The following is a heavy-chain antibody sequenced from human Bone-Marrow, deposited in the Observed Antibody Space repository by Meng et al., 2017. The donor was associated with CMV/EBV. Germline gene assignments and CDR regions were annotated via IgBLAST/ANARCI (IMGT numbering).Heavy chain of an antibody. CDR1: GGSISSSSYY. CDR3: ASVRRDIVATGIFDY. V-gene: IGHV4-39*07. Sequence: SEPLSLTCTVSGGSISSSSYYWGWIRQPPGKGLEWIGSIYYSGSTYYNPSLKSRVTISVDTSKNQFSLKLSSVTAADTAVYYCASVRRDIVATGIFDYWGQGTLVTVSS. CDR2: IYYSGST. D-gene: IGHD5-12*01. J-gene: IGHJ4*02.